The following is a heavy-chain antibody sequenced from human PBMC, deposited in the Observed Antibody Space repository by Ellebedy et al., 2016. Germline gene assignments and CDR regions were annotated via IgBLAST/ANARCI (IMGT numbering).Heavy chain of an antibody. CDR1: GLTFTNAW. Sequence: GESLKISCAASGLTFTNAWMSWVRQAPGKGLEWVGRIRSKSDGATTDYAAPVKGRFTISRDDSKTTVYLQMNSLKIEDTAVYHCTSGIGTIDWWGQGTLVTVSS. CDR2: IRSKSDGATT. CDR3: TSGIGTIDW. J-gene: IGHJ4*02. V-gene: IGHV3-15*01. D-gene: IGHD2-2*01.